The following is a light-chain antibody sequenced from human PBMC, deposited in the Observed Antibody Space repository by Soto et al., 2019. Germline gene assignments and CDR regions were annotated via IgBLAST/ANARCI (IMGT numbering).Light chain of an antibody. J-gene: IGLJ2*01. CDR2: SND. V-gene: IGLV1-44*01. Sequence: QPVLTQPPSASGTPGQRVTISCSGSSSNVGGNTVNWYQQLSGTAPKLLIYSNDQRPSGVPERFSASKSGTSASLAISGLQSEDEADYYCAAWDDSVRGPVFGGGTKLTVL. CDR3: AAWDDSVRGPV. CDR1: SSNVGGNT.